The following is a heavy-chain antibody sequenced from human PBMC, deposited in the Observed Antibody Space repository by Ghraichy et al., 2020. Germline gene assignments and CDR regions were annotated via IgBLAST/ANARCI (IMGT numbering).Heavy chain of an antibody. Sequence: LSLTCVASGFPFSDYSMNWVRQAPGKGLEWVSSIDLTSSYIYYADSLKGRFTISRDNARNSLYLQMNSLRAEDTAVYYCARDRLPPNGDFVSWGQGSLVTVSS. CDR2: IDLTSSYI. CDR3: ARDRLPPNGDFVS. J-gene: IGHJ5*01. CDR1: GFPFSDYS. D-gene: IGHD2-21*02. V-gene: IGHV3-21*01.